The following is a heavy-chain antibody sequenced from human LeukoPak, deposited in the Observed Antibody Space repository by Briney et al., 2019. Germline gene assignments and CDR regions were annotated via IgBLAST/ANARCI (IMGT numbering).Heavy chain of an antibody. J-gene: IGHJ3*02. CDR1: GLTFSRSA. CDR3: AKGSSTGGWVQLELDAFDI. V-gene: IGHV3-30*18. D-gene: IGHD1-1*01. Sequence: PGRSLRLSCAASGLTFSRSAMHWVRQAPGKGLEWVAVISYDGTNKYYEDSVKGRFTISRDSSKSTLYLQMNSLRAEDTAVYYCAKGSSTGGWVQLELDAFDIWGQGTMVTVSS. CDR2: ISYDGTNK.